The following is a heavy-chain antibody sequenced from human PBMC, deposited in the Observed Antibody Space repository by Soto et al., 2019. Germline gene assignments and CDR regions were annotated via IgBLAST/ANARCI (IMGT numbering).Heavy chain of an antibody. CDR2: IYYSGST. CDR1: GGSVSSGSYY. CDR3: ARVRSALYGRNAH. J-gene: IGHJ4*02. Sequence: QVQLQESGPGLVKPSETLSLTCTVSGGSVSSGSYYWSWIRQPPGKGLEWIGYIYYSGSTNYNPSLKSRVTLSVDTSKNQFSLKLSSVTAADTAVYYCARVRSALYGRNAHWGQGTLVTVSS. V-gene: IGHV4-61*01. D-gene: IGHD4-17*01.